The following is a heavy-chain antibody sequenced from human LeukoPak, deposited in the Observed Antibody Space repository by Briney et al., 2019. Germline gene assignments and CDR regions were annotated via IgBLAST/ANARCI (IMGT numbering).Heavy chain of an antibody. CDR2: IYYSGST. V-gene: IGHV4-59*08. Sequence: PSETLSLTCTVSGGSISSYYWSWIRQPPGKGLEWIGYIYYSGSTNYNPSLKSRVTISVDTSKNQFSLKLSSVTAADTAVYYCAXXXXAAGLYYYYGMDVWGQGTTVTVSS. J-gene: IGHJ6*02. CDR1: GGSISSYY. CDR3: AXXXXAAGLYYYYGMDV. D-gene: IGHD6-13*01.